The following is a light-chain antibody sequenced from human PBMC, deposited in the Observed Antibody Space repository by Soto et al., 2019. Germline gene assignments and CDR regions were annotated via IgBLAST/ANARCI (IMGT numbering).Light chain of an antibody. Sequence: DIQMTQSPSSLSASVGNRVTITCQASQDIATYLNWYQQKPGKAPNLLIYDASNLETGVPSRFSGGGSGTHFTFTISNLQPEDIATYYCQQYDNLPPTRTFGQATTVDIK. CDR2: DAS. CDR1: QDIATY. CDR3: QQYDNLPPTRT. V-gene: IGKV1-33*01. J-gene: IGKJ1*01.